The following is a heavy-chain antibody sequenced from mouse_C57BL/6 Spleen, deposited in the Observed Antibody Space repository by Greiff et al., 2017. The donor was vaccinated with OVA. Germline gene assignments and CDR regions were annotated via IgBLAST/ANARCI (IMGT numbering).Heavy chain of an antibody. CDR2: ISYSGST. Sequence: DVKLQESGPGMVKPSQSLSLTCTVTGYSITSGYDWHWIRHFPGNKLEWMGYISYSGSTNYNPSLKSRISITHNTSKNHFFLKLNSVTTEDTATYYCARGGDYYGSFDYWGQGTTLTVSS. CDR1: GYSITSGYD. D-gene: IGHD1-1*01. V-gene: IGHV3-1*01. CDR3: ARGGDYYGSFDY. J-gene: IGHJ2*01.